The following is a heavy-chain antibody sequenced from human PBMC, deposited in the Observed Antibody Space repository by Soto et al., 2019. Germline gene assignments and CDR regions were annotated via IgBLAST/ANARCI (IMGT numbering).Heavy chain of an antibody. CDR3: ARGHRGCDFWSVTRTNWFDP. J-gene: IGHJ5*02. Sequence: QVQLQQWGAGLLKPSETLSLTCAVYGGSFSGYYWSWIRQPPGKGLEWIGEINHSGSTNYNPSLKSRVTISVDTAKNQFSLKLSSVTAADTAVYYCARGHRGCDFWSVTRTNWFDPWGQGTLVTVSS. CDR1: GGSFSGYY. D-gene: IGHD3-3*01. V-gene: IGHV4-34*01. CDR2: INHSGST.